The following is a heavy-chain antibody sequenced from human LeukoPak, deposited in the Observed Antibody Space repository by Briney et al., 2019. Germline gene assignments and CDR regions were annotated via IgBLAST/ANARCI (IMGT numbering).Heavy chain of an antibody. CDR1: GFTFSNYA. J-gene: IGHJ4*02. CDR2: IFGSGGRT. Sequence: GASLRLSCAASGFTFSNYAMSWVRQPPGRGLEWFSSIFGSGGRTYYADSVKGRFSISRDNSKNTLFLQMNSLRVEDTALYYCSKWGDYDVLTGYYDSDFWGQGTLVTVSS. D-gene: IGHD3-9*01. V-gene: IGHV3-23*01. CDR3: SKWGDYDVLTGYYDSDF.